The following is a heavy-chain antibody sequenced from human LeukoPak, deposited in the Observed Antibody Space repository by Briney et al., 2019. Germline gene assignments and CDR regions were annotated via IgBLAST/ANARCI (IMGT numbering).Heavy chain of an antibody. CDR1: GFSFSSSW. D-gene: IGHD1-26*01. CDR3: ARDTVGATDY. CDR2: IKPDGTEK. Sequence: PGGSLRLSCAASGFSFSSSWMSWVRQAPGKGLEWVANIKPDGTEKYYVDSVKGRFTTSRDNAKKSLYLQMNSLRAEDTALYYCARDTVGATDYWGQGTLVTVSS. J-gene: IGHJ4*02. V-gene: IGHV3-7*01.